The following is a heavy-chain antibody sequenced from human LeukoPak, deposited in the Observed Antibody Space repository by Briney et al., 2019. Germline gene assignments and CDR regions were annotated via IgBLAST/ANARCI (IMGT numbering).Heavy chain of an antibody. CDR2: IYHSGST. Sequence: SETLSLTCTVSGYSISSGYYWGWIRQPPGKGLEWIGSIYHSGSTYYSPSLKSRVTISVDTSKNQFSLKLSSVTAADTAVYYCARLRITIFGVVPYAFDIWGQGTMVTVSS. V-gene: IGHV4-38-2*02. D-gene: IGHD3-3*01. J-gene: IGHJ3*02. CDR3: ARLRITIFGVVPYAFDI. CDR1: GYSISSGYY.